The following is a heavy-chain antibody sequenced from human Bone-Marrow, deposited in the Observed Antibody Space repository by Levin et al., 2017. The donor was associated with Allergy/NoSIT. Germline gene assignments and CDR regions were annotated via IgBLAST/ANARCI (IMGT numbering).Heavy chain of an antibody. CDR3: AKQLGASTRAYFDY. Sequence: GESLKISCAASGFTFGSSAMSWVRQAPGKGLEWVSAIDPSGDTPTYADSVRGRFTISKDNSKNTLYLQMNSLRAEDTAVYYCAKQLGASTRAYFDYWGQGTLVTVS. D-gene: IGHD1-26*01. CDR1: GFTFGSSA. CDR2: IDPSGDTP. V-gene: IGHV3-23*01. J-gene: IGHJ4*02.